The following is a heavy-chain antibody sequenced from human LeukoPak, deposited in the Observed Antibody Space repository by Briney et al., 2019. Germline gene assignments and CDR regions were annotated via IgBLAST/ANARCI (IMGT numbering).Heavy chain of an antibody. CDR3: ARKDGDI. CDR1: GGSISSYY. D-gene: IGHD5-24*01. CDR2: IDASGST. J-gene: IGHJ3*02. V-gene: IGHV4-4*07. Sequence: SETLSLTCTVSGGSISSYYWSWIRQPPGKELEWIGRIDASGSTNYNPSLKSRVTMSVDSSKNQFSLKVSSVTAADTAVYYCARKDGDIWGQGTMVTVSS.